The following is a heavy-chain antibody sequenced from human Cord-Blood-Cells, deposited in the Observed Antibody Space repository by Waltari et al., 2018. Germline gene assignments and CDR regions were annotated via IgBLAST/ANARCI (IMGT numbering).Heavy chain of an antibody. J-gene: IGHJ4*02. D-gene: IGHD3-10*01. CDR2: IYHSGSN. Sequence: QVQLQESGPGLVKPSETLSLTCTVSGYSISSGYYWGWIRQPPGKGLEWIGSIYHSGSNYYNPSLKSRVTISVDTSKNQFSLKLSSVTAADTAVYYCASGSMVRGVIIDYWGQGTLVTVSS. V-gene: IGHV4-38-2*02. CDR1: GYSISSGYY. CDR3: ASGSMVRGVIIDY.